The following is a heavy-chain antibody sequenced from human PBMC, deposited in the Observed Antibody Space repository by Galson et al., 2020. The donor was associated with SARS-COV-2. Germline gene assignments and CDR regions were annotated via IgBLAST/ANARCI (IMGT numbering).Heavy chain of an antibody. CDR3: TKEDYGDYGGPWFDP. V-gene: IGHV4-61*02. Sequence: SETLSLTCTVSGGSLTSGSYYWTWIRQPAGKGLEWIGRIYISGTTDYNPSLRSRVTISLDTSKKQFSLKLKSVTAADTAVYYCTKEDYGDYGGPWFDPWGQGTLVTVSS. CDR2: IYISGTT. J-gene: IGHJ5*02. D-gene: IGHD4-17*01. CDR1: GGSLTSGSYY.